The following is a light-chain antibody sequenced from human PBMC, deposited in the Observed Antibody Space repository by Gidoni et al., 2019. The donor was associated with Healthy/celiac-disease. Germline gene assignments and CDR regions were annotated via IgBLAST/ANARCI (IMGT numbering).Light chain of an antibody. Sequence: AIRLTQSPSSFSASTGDRVTITCRASQGISSYLALYQQKPGKAPKLRIYAASTLQSGVPSRFSGSGSGTEFTLTISCLQSEDFATEYCQQYYSYPMYTFGQGTKLEIK. CDR3: QQYYSYPMYT. CDR1: QGISSY. V-gene: IGKV1-8*01. CDR2: AAS. J-gene: IGKJ2*01.